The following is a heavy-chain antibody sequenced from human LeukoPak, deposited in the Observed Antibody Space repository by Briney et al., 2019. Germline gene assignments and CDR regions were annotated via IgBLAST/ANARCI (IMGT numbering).Heavy chain of an antibody. D-gene: IGHD5-18*01. CDR1: GITFSRYS. CDR3: ASETKRGYIYGSPTDAFDI. J-gene: IGHJ3*02. V-gene: IGHV3-21*01. CDR2: ISTSSSYI. Sequence: GRSLRLSCAASGITFSRYSMNWVRQAPGKGLEWVSSISTSSSYIYYADSVKGRFTISRHNAKNSLYLQMDSLRAEHTAVYYCASETKRGYIYGSPTDAFDIWGQGTMVTVSS.